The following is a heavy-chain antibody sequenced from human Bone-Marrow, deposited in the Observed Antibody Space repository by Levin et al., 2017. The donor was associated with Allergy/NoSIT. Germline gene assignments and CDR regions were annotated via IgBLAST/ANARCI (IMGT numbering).Heavy chain of an antibody. D-gene: IGHD3-22*01. Sequence: PGGSLRLSCAASGFTFSTYWMHWVRQAPGKGLVWVSRINSDGSSTSYADSVKGRFTISRDNAKNTLYLQMNSLRAEDTAVYYCARDRLEYYYDSSGHYYGGFDYWGQGTLVTVSS. V-gene: IGHV3-74*01. CDR2: INSDGSST. CDR1: GFTFSTYW. CDR3: ARDRLEYYYDSSGHYYGGFDY. J-gene: IGHJ4*02.